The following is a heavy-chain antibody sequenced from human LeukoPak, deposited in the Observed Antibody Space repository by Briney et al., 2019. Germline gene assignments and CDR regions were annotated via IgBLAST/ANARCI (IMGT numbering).Heavy chain of an antibody. CDR2: IIPIFGTA. Sequence: ASVKVSCEASGGTFSRFATSWVRQAPGQGLEWMGGIIPIFGTANYAQKFQGRVTITADESTSTAYMELSSLRSEDTAVYYCARPRPDCSSTSCYKGRYYYGMDVWGQGTTVTVSS. J-gene: IGHJ6*02. CDR1: GGTFSRFA. V-gene: IGHV1-69*13. CDR3: ARPRPDCSSTSCYKGRYYYGMDV. D-gene: IGHD2-2*02.